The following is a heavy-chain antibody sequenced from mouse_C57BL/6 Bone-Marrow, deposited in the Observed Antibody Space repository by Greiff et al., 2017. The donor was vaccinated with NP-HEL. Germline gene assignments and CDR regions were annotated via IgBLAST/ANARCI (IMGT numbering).Heavy chain of an antibody. D-gene: IGHD2-2*01. J-gene: IGHJ1*03. V-gene: IGHV1-76*01. CDR1: GYTFTDYY. CDR3: ARWGYYWYFDV. Sequence: VKLMESGAELVRPGASVKLSCKASGYTFTDYYINWVKQRPGQGLEWIARIYPGSGNTYYNEKFKGKATLTAEKSSSTAYMQLSSLTSEDSAVYFCARWGYYWYFDVWGTGTTVTVSS. CDR2: IYPGSGNT.